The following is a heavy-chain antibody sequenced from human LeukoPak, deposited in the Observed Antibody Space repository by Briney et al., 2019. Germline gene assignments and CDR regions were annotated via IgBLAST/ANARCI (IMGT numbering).Heavy chain of an antibody. D-gene: IGHD3-22*01. CDR3: ASGCSNYDSSGYCFEY. CDR2: INAGNGDT. V-gene: IGHV1-3*01. CDR1: EYPFSRSV. J-gene: IGHJ4*02. Sequence: ASVKVSCKASEYPFSRSVIHWVRQAPGQRLEWMGWINAGNGDTEYSQNFQGRVTITRDTSASTAYMELSSLRSEDTSVYYCASGCSNYDSSGYCFEYWGQGTLVTVSS.